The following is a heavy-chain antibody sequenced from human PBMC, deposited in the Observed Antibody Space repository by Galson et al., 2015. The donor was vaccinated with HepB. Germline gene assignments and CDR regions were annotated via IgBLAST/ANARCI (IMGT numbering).Heavy chain of an antibody. CDR1: GFTFDAYA. D-gene: IGHD1-1*01. Sequence: SLRLSCAASGFTFDAYAMHWVRQAPGKGLEWVSLITWDGANTHYTDSVKGRFTISRDNSKWSLYLEMNSLRSEDTALYYCVKDMTGTTGYFEYWGQGTLVTVSS. CDR3: VKDMTGTTGYFEY. V-gene: IGHV3-43D*03. J-gene: IGHJ4*02. CDR2: ITWDGANT.